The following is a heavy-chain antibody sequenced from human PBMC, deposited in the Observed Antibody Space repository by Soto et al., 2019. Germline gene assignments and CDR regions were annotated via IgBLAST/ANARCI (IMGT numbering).Heavy chain of an antibody. CDR2: ISSSGSTI. V-gene: IGHV3-11*01. CDR3: AGRDYYGSGSPDYFDY. Sequence: GGSLRLSCAASGFTFSDYYMSWIRQAPGKGLEWVSYISSSGSTIYYADSVKGRFTISRDNAKNSLYLQMNSLRAEDTAVYYCAGRDYYGSGSPDYFDYWGQGTLVTVSS. J-gene: IGHJ4*02. D-gene: IGHD3-10*01. CDR1: GFTFSDYY.